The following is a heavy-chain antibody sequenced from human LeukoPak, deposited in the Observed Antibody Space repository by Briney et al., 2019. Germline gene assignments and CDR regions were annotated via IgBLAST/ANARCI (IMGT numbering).Heavy chain of an antibody. CDR1: GFTFGDYA. CDR2: IRSKAYGGTT. J-gene: IGHJ4*02. D-gene: IGHD6-13*01. V-gene: IGHV3-49*03. Sequence: GGSLRLSCTASGFTFGDYAMSWFRQAPGKGLEWVGFIRSKAYGGTTEYAAPVKGRFTISRDDSKSIAYLQMNSLKTEDTAVYYCTRDREPLAAAGYFDYWGQGTLVTVSS. CDR3: TRDREPLAAAGYFDY.